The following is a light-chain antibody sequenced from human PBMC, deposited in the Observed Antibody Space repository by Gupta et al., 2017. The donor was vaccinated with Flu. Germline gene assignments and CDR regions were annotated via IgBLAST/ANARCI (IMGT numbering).Light chain of an antibody. V-gene: IGKV3-20*01. CDR3: QRYGNSPYT. CDR1: ESVNRSY. CDR2: GAS. Sequence: SATISCRGSESVNRSYLAWCQQKTRHASRLRIFGASCRGTGGPDRFSGSGSWTNFSPLNSSLEAEDFAVYYCQRYGNSPYTFGQGTKLEIK. J-gene: IGKJ2*01.